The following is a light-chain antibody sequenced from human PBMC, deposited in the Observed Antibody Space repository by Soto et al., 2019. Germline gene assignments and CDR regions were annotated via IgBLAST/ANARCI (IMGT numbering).Light chain of an antibody. J-gene: IGKJ1*01. CDR3: QQYGSSPWT. CDR1: QSVSSSY. V-gene: IGKV3-20*01. Sequence: EIVLTQSPGTLSLSPGDRATLSCRASQSVSSSYLAWYQQKSGQAPRLVIYGASSRATGIPDRFSGSGSGTDFTLTISRLEPEDFAVYYCQQYGSSPWTFGQGTRVEIK. CDR2: GAS.